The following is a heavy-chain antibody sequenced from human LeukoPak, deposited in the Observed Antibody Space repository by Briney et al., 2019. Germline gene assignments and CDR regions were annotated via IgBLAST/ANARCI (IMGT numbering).Heavy chain of an antibody. D-gene: IGHD3-3*01. J-gene: IGHJ3*02. V-gene: IGHV4-4*07. CDR3: ARGSRFLEWSITSADAFDI. CDR2: IYTSGST. Sequence: PSETLSLTCTVSGGSISSYYWSWIRQPAGKGLEWIGHIYTSGSTNSYSSLKRRVTMSVDTSKNQFYLKLSSVTAADTAVYYCARGSRFLEWSITSADAFDIWGQGTMVTVSS. CDR1: GGSISSYY.